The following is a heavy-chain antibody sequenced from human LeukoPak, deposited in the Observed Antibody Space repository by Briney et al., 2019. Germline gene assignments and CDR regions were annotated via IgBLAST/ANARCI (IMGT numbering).Heavy chain of an antibody. CDR2: ISGSGGST. J-gene: IGHJ4*02. D-gene: IGHD3-9*01. CDR3: AKVLSLTGYSLGY. Sequence: GGSLRLSRAASGFTFSSYAMSWVRQAPGKGLEWVSAISGSGGSTYYADSVKGRFTISRDNSKNTLYLQMNSLRAEDTAVYYCAKVLSLTGYSLGYWGQGTLVTVSS. CDR1: GFTFSSYA. V-gene: IGHV3-23*01.